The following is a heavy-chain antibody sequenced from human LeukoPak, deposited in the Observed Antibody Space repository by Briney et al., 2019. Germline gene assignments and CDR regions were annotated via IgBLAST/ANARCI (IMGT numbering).Heavy chain of an antibody. CDR1: GYTFTSYG. V-gene: IGHV1-18*01. CDR2: ISAYNGNT. CDR3: ARAGYGDYRVVGLNDY. D-gene: IGHD4-17*01. Sequence: GASVKVSCKASGYTFTSYGISWVRQAPGQGLEWMGWISAYNGNTNYAQKLQGRVTMTTDTSTSTAYMELRSLRSDDTAVYYCARAGYGDYRVVGLNDYWGQGTLVTVSS. J-gene: IGHJ4*02.